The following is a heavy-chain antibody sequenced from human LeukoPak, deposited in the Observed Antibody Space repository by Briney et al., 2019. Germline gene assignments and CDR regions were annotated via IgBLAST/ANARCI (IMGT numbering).Heavy chain of an antibody. CDR3: AREPRTGGASDY. V-gene: IGHV1-69*06. CDR2: IIPIFGTA. J-gene: IGHJ4*02. CDR1: GYTFTGYY. Sequence: GASVKVSCKASGYTFTGYYMHWVRQAPGQGLEWMGGIIPIFGTANYAQKFQGRVTITADKSTSTAYMELSSLRSEDTAVYYCAREPRTGGASDYWGQGTLVTVSS. D-gene: IGHD2-8*02.